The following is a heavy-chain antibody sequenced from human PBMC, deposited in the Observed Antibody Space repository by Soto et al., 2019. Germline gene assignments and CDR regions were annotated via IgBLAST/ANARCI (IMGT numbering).Heavy chain of an antibody. J-gene: IGHJ6*03. CDR3: ARSSYSSCWAALGVHCHYLDV. Sequence: QVQLVQSGAEVKKPGASVKVSCKASGYTFTGYYMHWVRQAPGQGLEWMGWINPNSCCTNYAQKFQVWVTMTRDTSISTAYMEQSRLRPDDTSVYYSARSSYSSCWAALGVHCHYLDVWGKGNTVTVSS. CDR2: INPNSCCT. D-gene: IGHD6-19*01. V-gene: IGHV1-2*04. CDR1: GYTFTGYY.